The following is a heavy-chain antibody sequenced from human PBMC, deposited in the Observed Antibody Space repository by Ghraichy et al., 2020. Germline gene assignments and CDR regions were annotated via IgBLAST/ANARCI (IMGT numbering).Heavy chain of an antibody. V-gene: IGHV3-30*04. CDR1: GFTFSSYA. D-gene: IGHD6-19*01. Sequence: GGSLRLSCAASGFTFSSYAMHWVRQAPGKGLEWVAVISYDGSNKYYADSVKGRFTISRDNSKNTLYLQMNSLRAEDTAVYYCARDRLGRAVAGTYIDYWGQGTLVTVSS. CDR2: ISYDGSNK. J-gene: IGHJ4*02. CDR3: ARDRLGRAVAGTYIDY.